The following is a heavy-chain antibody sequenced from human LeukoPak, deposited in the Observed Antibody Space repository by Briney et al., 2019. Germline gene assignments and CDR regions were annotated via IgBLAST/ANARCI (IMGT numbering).Heavy chain of an antibody. V-gene: IGHV4-31*03. Sequence: SETLSLTCTVSGGSISSGGYHWSWIRQHPGKGLEWIGFIYYSGNTYYNPSLKSRVTISVDTSKNQFSLKLSSVTAADTAVYYCARGKVRYYFDYWGQGTLVTVSS. J-gene: IGHJ4*02. CDR2: IYYSGNT. CDR1: GGSISSGGYH. CDR3: ARGKVRYYFDY.